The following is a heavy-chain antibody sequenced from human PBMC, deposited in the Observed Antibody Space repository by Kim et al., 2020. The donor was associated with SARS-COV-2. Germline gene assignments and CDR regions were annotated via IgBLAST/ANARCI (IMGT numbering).Heavy chain of an antibody. D-gene: IGHD6-19*01. CDR2: IYPGYSDT. CDR3: ARRKYGSGWYGGAFDI. V-gene: IGHV5-51*01. J-gene: IGHJ3*02. Sequence: GESLKISCKGSGYSFTSYWIGRVRQMPGKGLEWMGIIYPGYSDTIYSPSFQGQVTISADKSISTAYLQWSSLKASDTAMYYCARRKYGSGWYGGAFDIWGQGTMVTVSS. CDR1: GYSFTSYW.